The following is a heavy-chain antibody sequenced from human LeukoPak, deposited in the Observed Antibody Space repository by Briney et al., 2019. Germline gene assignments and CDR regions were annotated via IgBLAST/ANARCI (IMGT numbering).Heavy chain of an antibody. CDR3: ARDRVVPAAYYFDY. CDR1: GFTFSSYS. CDR2: ISSSSSTI. Sequence: GGSLRLSCAASGFTFSSYSMNWVRQAPGKGLEWVSYISSSSSTIYYADSVKGRFTISRDNAKNSLYLQMDSLRAEDTAVYYCARDRVVPAAYYFDYWGQGTLVTVSS. J-gene: IGHJ4*02. V-gene: IGHV3-48*01. D-gene: IGHD2-2*01.